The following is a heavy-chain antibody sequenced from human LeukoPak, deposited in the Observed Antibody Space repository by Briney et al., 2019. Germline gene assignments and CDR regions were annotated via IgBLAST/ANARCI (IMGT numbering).Heavy chain of an antibody. V-gene: IGHV1-2*02. CDR2: INPTSGGT. D-gene: IGHD1-7*01. Sequence: ASVKVSSKASGYTFTGYYIHWVRQAPGHGLEWMGWINPTSGGTNYAQKFQGRVTMTTDTSISTAYMDLSSLRPDDTAVYYCARPVRYTWIYDAFDIWGQGTMVTVSS. CDR3: ARPVRYTWIYDAFDI. CDR1: GYTFTGYY. J-gene: IGHJ3*02.